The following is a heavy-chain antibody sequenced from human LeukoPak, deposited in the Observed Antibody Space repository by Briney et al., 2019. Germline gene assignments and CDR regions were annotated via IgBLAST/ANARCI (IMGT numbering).Heavy chain of an antibody. J-gene: IGHJ5*02. CDR1: GGSFSGYY. CDR2: INHSGST. CDR3: ARYVGQDWFDP. Sequence: SETLSLTCAVYGGSFSGYYWSWIRQPPGKGLEWIGEINHSGSTNYNPSLKSRVTISVDTSKNQFSLKLRSVTAADTAVYYCARYVGQDWFDPWGQGTLVTVSS. V-gene: IGHV4-34*01. D-gene: IGHD2-15*01.